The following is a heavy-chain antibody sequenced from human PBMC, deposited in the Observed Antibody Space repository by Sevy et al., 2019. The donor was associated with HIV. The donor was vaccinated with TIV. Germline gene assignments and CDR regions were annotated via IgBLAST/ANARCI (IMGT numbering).Heavy chain of an antibody. J-gene: IGHJ4*02. CDR1: GFTFSNHW. V-gene: IGHV3-7*03. CDR3: ARGRRVAYGGSDY. D-gene: IGHD3-10*01. Sequence: GGSLRLSCGVSGFTFSNHWMSWVRQAPGKGLEWVANIKKDGTDKFYVDSVKGRFSISRDNAENSLYLEMNSLRVEDTAVYYCARGRRVAYGGSDYWGQGTLVTVSS. CDR2: IKKDGTDK.